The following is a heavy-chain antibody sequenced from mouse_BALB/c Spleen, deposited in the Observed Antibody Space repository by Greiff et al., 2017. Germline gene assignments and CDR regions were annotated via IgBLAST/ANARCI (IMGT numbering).Heavy chain of an antibody. CDR2: IDPANGNT. CDR3: ASTGTYAMDY. Sequence: EVQLQQSGAELVKPGASVKLSCTASGFNIKDTYMHWVKQRPEQGLEWIGRIDPANGNTKYDPKFQGKATITADTSSNTAYLKLSSLTSEDTAVYYCASTGTYAMDYWGQGTSVTVSS. J-gene: IGHJ4*01. D-gene: IGHD4-1*02. CDR1: GFNIKDTY. V-gene: IGHV14-3*02.